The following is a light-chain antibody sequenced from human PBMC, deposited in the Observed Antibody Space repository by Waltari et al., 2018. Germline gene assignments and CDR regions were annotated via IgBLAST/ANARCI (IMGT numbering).Light chain of an antibody. CDR2: GAS. V-gene: IGKV3-20*01. Sequence: EIVLTQSPGTLSLSPGERPTLSCRASQTVRTTYLAWYQQKPGQAPTLLIYGASSRATGIPDRFSGSGSGTDFSITISSLSPEDFAVYYCQQYDISPLTFGGGTKVEIK. J-gene: IGKJ4*01. CDR3: QQYDISPLT. CDR1: QTVRTTY.